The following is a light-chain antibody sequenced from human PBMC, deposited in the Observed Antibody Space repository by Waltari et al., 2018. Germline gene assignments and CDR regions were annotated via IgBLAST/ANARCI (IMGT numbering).Light chain of an antibody. V-gene: IGKV1-8*01. J-gene: IGKJ4*01. Sequence: AIRMTQSPSSFSASTGDRVTITCRASQGISSYLAWYQQNPGKAPKLLIYAASTLQSGVPSRCSGSGSGTDFTLTISCLQSEDFATYYCQQYYSYPPVTFGGGTKVEIK. CDR3: QQYYSYPPVT. CDR1: QGISSY. CDR2: AAS.